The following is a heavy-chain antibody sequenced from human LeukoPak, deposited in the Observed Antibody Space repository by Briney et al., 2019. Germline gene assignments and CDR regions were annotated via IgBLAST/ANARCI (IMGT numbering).Heavy chain of an antibody. Sequence: ASVKVSCKASGYTFTSYGIRWVRQAPGQGLEWMGWISAYNGNTNYAQKLQGRVTMTTDTSTSTAYMELRSLRSDDTAVYYCARDCSSTSCYLHWGQGTLVTVSS. J-gene: IGHJ4*02. D-gene: IGHD2-2*01. CDR3: ARDCSSTSCYLH. CDR2: ISAYNGNT. V-gene: IGHV1-18*01. CDR1: GYTFTSYG.